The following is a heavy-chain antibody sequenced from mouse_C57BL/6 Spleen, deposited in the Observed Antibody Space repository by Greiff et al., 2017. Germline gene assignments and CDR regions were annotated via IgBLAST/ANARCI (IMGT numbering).Heavy chain of an antibody. D-gene: IGHD2-4*01. CDR3: ARKRIYYDYDGPFDY. J-gene: IGHJ2*01. Sequence: VQLQQSGPELVKPGASVKIPCKASGYTFTDYNMDWVKQSHGKSLEWIGDINPNNGGTIYNQKFKGKATLTVDKSSSTAYMELRSLTSEDTAVYYCARKRIYYDYDGPFDYWGQGTTLTVSS. CDR1: GYTFTDYN. CDR2: INPNNGGT. V-gene: IGHV1-18*01.